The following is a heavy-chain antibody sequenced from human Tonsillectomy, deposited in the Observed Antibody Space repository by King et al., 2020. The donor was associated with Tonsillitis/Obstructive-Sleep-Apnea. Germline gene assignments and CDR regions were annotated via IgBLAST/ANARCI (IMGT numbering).Heavy chain of an antibody. Sequence: VQLVESGGGLVQPGGSLRLSCAASGFTFSSYWMHWVRQAPGKGLMWVSRINSDGSSTSYADSVKGRFTISRDNAKNTLYLQMNSLRAEDTAVYYCARGTLGYCSGGTSYFPYYFDNWGQGTLVTVSS. D-gene: IGHD2-15*01. V-gene: IGHV3-74*01. CDR2: INSDGSST. CDR1: GFTFSSYW. J-gene: IGHJ4*02. CDR3: ARGTLGYCSGGTSYFPYYFDN.